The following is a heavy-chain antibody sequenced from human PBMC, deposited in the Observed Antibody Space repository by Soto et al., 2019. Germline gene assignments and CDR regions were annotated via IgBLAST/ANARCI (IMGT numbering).Heavy chain of an antibody. CDR2: IYWDDDE. V-gene: IGHV2-5*02. D-gene: IGHD2-2*01. CDR1: GFSLSTTAEG. J-gene: IGHJ4*02. Sequence: QITLKESGPTLVKPTQTLTLTCTFSGFSLSTTAEGVGWIRQPPGKALEWLARIYWDDDERYSPYLKSRLTIPKDTSKNQVVLTMTNVDPVDTATYYCAHGSCSSADCYPNPYLDYWGQGILVTVSS. CDR3: AHGSCSSADCYPNPYLDY.